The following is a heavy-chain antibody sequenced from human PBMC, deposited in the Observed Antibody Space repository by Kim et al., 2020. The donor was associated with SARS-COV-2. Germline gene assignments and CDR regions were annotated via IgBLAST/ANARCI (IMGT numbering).Heavy chain of an antibody. V-gene: IGHV3-11*06. J-gene: IGHJ4*02. D-gene: IGHD3-9*01. CDR3: AGGGVLRYFDRLFFTY. Sequence: SVKGRFTITRDNAKNSRYLQMNSLRAEDTAVYYCAGGGVLRYFDRLFFTYWGQGTLVTVSS.